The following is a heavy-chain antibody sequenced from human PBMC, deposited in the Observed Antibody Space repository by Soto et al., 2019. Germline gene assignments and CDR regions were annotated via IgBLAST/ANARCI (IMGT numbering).Heavy chain of an antibody. CDR1: GGSISSSSYY. CDR2: IYYSGST. Sequence: QLQLQESGPGLVKPSETLSLTCTVSGGSISSSSYYWGWIRQPPGKGLEWIGSIYYSGSTYYNPSLKSRVTISVDTSKNQFSLKLSSVTAADTAVYYCARLGNAVVPAAIREDYWGQGTLVTVSS. CDR3: ARLGNAVVPAAIREDY. J-gene: IGHJ4*02. V-gene: IGHV4-39*01. D-gene: IGHD2-2*01.